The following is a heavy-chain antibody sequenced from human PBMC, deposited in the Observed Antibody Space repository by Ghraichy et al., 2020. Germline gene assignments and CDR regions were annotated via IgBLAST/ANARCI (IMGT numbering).Heavy chain of an antibody. CDR3: VRLYNGYGDF. J-gene: IGHJ4*02. CDR1: GFTFSTYS. CDR2: IDWTGTYI. Sequence: GESLNISCAASGFTFSTYSMKWVRQTPERGLEWVSSIDWTGTYIYYADSVKGRFTTSRDNAGSSLFLQMNSLRAEDTATYYCVRLYNGYGDFWGQGTLSPSPQ. D-gene: IGHD3-16*01. V-gene: IGHV3-21*01.